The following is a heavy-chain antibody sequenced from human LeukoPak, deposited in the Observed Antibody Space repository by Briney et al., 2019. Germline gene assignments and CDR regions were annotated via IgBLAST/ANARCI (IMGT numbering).Heavy chain of an antibody. CDR3: ARNGPHYYDKSGYLDS. Sequence: SETLSLTCTVSGGSISSYYWSWIRQPPGKGLEWIGNIDYSRDTNYNPSLRRRVIILVDKSRNQFSLKLNSVTAADTAVYYCARNGPHYYDKSGYLDSWGQGTLVTVSS. CDR2: IDYSRDT. V-gene: IGHV4-59*03. J-gene: IGHJ4*02. CDR1: GGSISSYY. D-gene: IGHD3-22*01.